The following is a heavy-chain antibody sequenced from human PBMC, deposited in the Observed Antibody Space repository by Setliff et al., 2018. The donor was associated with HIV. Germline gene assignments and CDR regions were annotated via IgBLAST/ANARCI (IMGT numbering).Heavy chain of an antibody. J-gene: IGHJ4*02. D-gene: IGHD4-17*01. V-gene: IGHV1-18*01. Sequence: ASVKVSCKASGGTFSSYGINWVRQATGQGLEWMGWISAYNGNTNYAQKLQGRVTMTTDTSTSTAYMELRSLRSDDTAVYYCAREWGITVTLDYWGQGTLVTVSS. CDR1: GGTFSSYG. CDR2: ISAYNGNT. CDR3: AREWGITVTLDY.